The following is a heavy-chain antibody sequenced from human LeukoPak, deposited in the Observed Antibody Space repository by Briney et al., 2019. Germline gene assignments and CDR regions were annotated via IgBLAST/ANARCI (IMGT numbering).Heavy chain of an antibody. CDR2: ISCSGST. V-gene: IGHV4-31*03. CDR1: GVSISSGGYY. CDR3: ARGPFGGVVNWFDP. Sequence: SQTLSLTCTVSGVSISSGGYYWSWIRQHPGKGLEGIGYISCSGSTNYNPSLKSRVTISVDTSKNQFSLKLTSVTAADTAVYYCARGPFGGVVNWFDPWGQGTPVTVSS. J-gene: IGHJ5*02. D-gene: IGHD3-16*01.